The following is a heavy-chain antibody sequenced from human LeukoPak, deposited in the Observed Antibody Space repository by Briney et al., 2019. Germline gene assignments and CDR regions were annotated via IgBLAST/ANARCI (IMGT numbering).Heavy chain of an antibody. J-gene: IGHJ6*02. CDR1: GFTFRSYS. V-gene: IGHV3-30-3*01. CDR2: ISYDGSNV. CDR3: ARKRGGIYDSRALDL. D-gene: IGHD3-22*01. Sequence: GRSLRLSCAASGFTFRSYSMHWVRQAPGKGLEWAATISYDGSNVYYAGSVKGRFTISRDNSKNTVYLEMSGLRVEDTAVFHCARKRGGIYDSRALDLWGQGTTVIVSS.